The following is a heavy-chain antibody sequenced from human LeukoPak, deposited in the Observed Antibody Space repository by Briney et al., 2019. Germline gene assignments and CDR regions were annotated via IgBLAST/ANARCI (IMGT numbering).Heavy chain of an antibody. CDR2: IKQDGSEK. CDR1: GFTFSSYW. V-gene: IGHV3-7*01. CDR3: ARVRGRWLQSGYFDY. J-gene: IGHJ4*02. D-gene: IGHD5-24*01. Sequence: GGSLRLSCAASGFTFSSYWMSWVRQAPGKGLAWVANIKQDGSEKYYVDSVKGRFTISRDNAKNSLYLQMNSLRAEDTAVYYCARVRGRWLQSGYFDYWGQGTLVTVSS.